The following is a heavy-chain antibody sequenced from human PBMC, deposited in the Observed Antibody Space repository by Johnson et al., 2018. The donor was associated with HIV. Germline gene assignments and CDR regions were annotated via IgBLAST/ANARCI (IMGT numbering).Heavy chain of an antibody. CDR1: GFTFSSYA. D-gene: IGHD1-1*01. Sequence: QEKLVESGGGVVQPGRSLRLSCAASGFTFSSYAMHWVRQAPGKGLEWVAVLSYDGSNKYYADSVMGRFTISSDNSKNPLYLQMNSLRDEDTAVYYCAREGTLGAFDIWGQGTMVTVSS. J-gene: IGHJ3*02. CDR3: AREGTLGAFDI. V-gene: IGHV3-30-3*01. CDR2: LSYDGSNK.